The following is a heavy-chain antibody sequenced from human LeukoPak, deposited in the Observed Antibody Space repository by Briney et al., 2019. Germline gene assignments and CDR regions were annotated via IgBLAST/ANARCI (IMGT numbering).Heavy chain of an antibody. D-gene: IGHD4-17*01. Sequence: SETLSLTCTVSGGSISSYYWSWIRQPPGKGLQWIGYIYYSGSTSYNPSLKSRVTISVDTSKNQFSLRLTSVTAADTAVYYCARSLAYGDSDYWGQGTLVTVSS. J-gene: IGHJ4*02. CDR2: IYYSGST. CDR3: ARSLAYGDSDY. CDR1: GGSISSYY. V-gene: IGHV4-59*01.